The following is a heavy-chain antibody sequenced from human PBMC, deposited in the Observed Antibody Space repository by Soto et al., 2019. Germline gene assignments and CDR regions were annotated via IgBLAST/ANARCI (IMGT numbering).Heavy chain of an antibody. CDR2: ISAYNGNT. CDR1: GYTFTSYG. Sequence: ASVKVSFKASGYTFTSYGISWVRQAPGQGLEWMGWISAYNGNTNYAQKLQGRVTMTTDTSTSTAYMELRSLRSDDTAVYYCASQQYSSSSEWFDPWGQGTLVTVSS. V-gene: IGHV1-18*01. J-gene: IGHJ5*02. CDR3: ASQQYSSSSEWFDP. D-gene: IGHD6-6*01.